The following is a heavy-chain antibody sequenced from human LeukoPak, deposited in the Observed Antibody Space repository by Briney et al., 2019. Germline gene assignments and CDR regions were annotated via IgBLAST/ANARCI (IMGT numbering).Heavy chain of an antibody. V-gene: IGHV3-30*02. J-gene: IGHJ4*02. Sequence: GGSLRLSCAASGFTFNSYGMHWVRQAPGKGLEWVAFIRSDGTNKYYADSVKGRFTISRDNSKNTLYLQMNSLRPEDAAVYYCAKGYSFHFDYWGQGTLVTASS. D-gene: IGHD5-18*01. CDR3: AKGYSFHFDY. CDR2: IRSDGTNK. CDR1: GFTFNSYG.